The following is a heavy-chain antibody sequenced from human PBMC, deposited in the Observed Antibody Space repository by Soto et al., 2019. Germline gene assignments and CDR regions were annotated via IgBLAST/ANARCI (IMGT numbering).Heavy chain of an antibody. Sequence: QVQLQESGPGLLRPSQTLSLTCTVSGDSIDSGDHSWSWIRQAPGKGLEWIGYIYYTGSTYSSPSLRDRVSISVDTSKNPFSLNLACVSAAGPAVYYCARGSGSLFRGILEPWGQGTLVTVSS. CDR2: IYYTGST. CDR1: GDSIDSGDHS. V-gene: IGHV4-30-4*01. D-gene: IGHD3-10*01. J-gene: IGHJ5*02. CDR3: ARGSGSLFRGILEP.